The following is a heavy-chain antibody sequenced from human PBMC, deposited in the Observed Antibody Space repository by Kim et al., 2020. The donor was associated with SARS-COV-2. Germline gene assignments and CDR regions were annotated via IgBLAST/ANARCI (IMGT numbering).Heavy chain of an antibody. J-gene: IGHJ4*02. D-gene: IGHD4-17*01. V-gene: IGHV3-30*01. CDR3: ARDLRHDYGDYVFGYFDY. Sequence: KGRFTISRDNSKNTLYLQMNSLRAEDTAVYYCARDLRHDYGDYVFGYFDYWGQGTLVTVSS.